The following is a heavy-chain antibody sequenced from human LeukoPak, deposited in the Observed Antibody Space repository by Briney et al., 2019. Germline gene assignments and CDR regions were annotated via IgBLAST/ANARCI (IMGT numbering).Heavy chain of an antibody. CDR1: GFTLSSYS. V-gene: IGHV3-23*01. CDR3: ARREVDYYYFYMDL. J-gene: IGHJ6*03. Sequence: GGSLRLSCAASGFTLSSYSMSWVRQAPGKGLEWVSTISGSGRSTYYADSVKDRFTISRDNSKNTLYLQINSLRVEDTAVYYCARREVDYYYFYMDLWGRGTTATVSS. CDR2: ISGSGRST.